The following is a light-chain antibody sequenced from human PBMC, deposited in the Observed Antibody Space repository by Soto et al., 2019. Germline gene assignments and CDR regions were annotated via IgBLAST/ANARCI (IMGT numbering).Light chain of an antibody. CDR2: EVS. J-gene: IGLJ1*01. V-gene: IGLV2-14*01. CDR3: SSYTSSNTLYV. CDR1: SSDVGGYNY. Sequence: QSALTQPASVSGSPGQSITISCTGTSSDVGGYNYVSWYQQHPGKAPKLMIYEVSNRPSGVPDRFSGSKSGNTASLTISGLQAEDEADYYCSSYTSSNTLYVFGTGTKLTVL.